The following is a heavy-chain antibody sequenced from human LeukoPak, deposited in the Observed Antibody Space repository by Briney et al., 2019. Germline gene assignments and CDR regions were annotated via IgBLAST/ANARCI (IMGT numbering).Heavy chain of an antibody. Sequence: ASVKVSCKASGYTFTGYYIHWVRQATGQGLEWMGWMNPNSGDTGYAQKFQGRVTMTRNTSISTAYMELSSLRSEDTAVYYCARGPRDAFDIWGQGTMVTVSS. J-gene: IGHJ3*02. CDR1: GYTFTGYY. CDR3: ARGPRDAFDI. V-gene: IGHV1-8*01. CDR2: MNPNSGDT.